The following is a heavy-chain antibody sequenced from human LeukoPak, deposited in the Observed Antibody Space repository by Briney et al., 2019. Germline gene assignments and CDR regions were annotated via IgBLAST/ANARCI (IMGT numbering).Heavy chain of an antibody. CDR1: GFTFSSYA. V-gene: IGHV3-23*01. J-gene: IGHJ6*03. Sequence: GGSLRLSCAASGFTFSSYAMSWVRQAPGKGLEWVSGISNSGGSTYYADSVKGRFTISRDNSKNTLHLQMNSLRAEDTAVYYCAKETGYCSSTSCMGDYYYYYYMDVWGKGTTVTVSS. D-gene: IGHD2-2*01. CDR3: AKETGYCSSTSCMGDYYYYYYMDV. CDR2: ISNSGGST.